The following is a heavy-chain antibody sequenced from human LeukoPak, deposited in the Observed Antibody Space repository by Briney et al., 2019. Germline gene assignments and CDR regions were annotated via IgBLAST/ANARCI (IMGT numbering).Heavy chain of an antibody. CDR1: GYTFTSYY. J-gene: IGHJ1*01. D-gene: IGHD4-11*01. CDR3: ARDDYSWEGYFQH. V-gene: IGHV1-3*01. Sequence: ASVKVSCKASGYTFTSYYMHWVRQAPGQRLEWMGWINAGNGNTKHSQKFQGRVTITRDTSASTVYMNLSSLRSEDTAVYYCARDDYSWEGYFQHWGQGTLVTVSS. CDR2: INAGNGNT.